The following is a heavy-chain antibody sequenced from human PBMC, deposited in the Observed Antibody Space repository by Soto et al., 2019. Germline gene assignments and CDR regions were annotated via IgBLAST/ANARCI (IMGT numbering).Heavy chain of an antibody. CDR2: IYHSGST. J-gene: IGHJ4*02. V-gene: IGHV4-30-2*01. CDR1: GGSISSGGYS. CDR3: AREVRGTVMIYFDY. D-gene: IGHD3-16*01. Sequence: QLQLQESGSGLVKPSQTLSLTCTVSGGSISSGGYSWSWIRQPPGKGLEWIGNIYHSGSTSCNPSLKSRVTISVDRSKNQFSLKLSSVTAAGTAVYFCAREVRGTVMIYFDYWGQGTLVTVSS.